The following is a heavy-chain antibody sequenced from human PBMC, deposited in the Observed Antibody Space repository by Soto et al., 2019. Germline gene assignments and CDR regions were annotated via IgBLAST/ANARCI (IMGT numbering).Heavy chain of an antibody. J-gene: IGHJ4*02. D-gene: IGHD6-19*01. Sequence: ASVKVTCKDSGYTFSSNDSNWVRQATGQGLEWMGWLNPNSGDTGYAQKFQGRVTLTRNTSINTAYIELSSLTSDDTAVYYCATSGGGWYLYWGQGTLVTVSS. CDR3: ATSGGGWYLY. CDR1: GYTFSSND. V-gene: IGHV1-8*01. CDR2: LNPNSGDT.